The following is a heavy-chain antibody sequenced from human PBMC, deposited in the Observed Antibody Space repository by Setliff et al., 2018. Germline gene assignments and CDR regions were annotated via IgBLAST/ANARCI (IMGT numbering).Heavy chain of an antibody. CDR2: IYPGNADT. CDR1: GYSFTDYW. Sequence: GESLKISCKGSGYSFTDYWIAWVRQTPGKGLEWMGTIYPGNADTRYSPSFQGQVTISTDTSINTAFLQWNNLKASDTAVYYCTRDFWPESSGFAFGQWGQGTLVTVSS. CDR3: TRDFWPESSGFAFGQ. D-gene: IGHD3-22*01. J-gene: IGHJ4*02. V-gene: IGHV5-51*01.